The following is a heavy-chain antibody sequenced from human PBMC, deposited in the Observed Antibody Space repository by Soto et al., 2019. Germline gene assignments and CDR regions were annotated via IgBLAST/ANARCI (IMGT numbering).Heavy chain of an antibody. V-gene: IGHV5-51*01. D-gene: IGHD6-19*01. CDR3: GTQGSGQEFDY. J-gene: IGHJ4*02. Sequence: GESLKISCQVSGYNFTTYWIGWVRQMPGKGLEWMGIIHPDDSDTRYSPSFQGQVAISADKSITTAYLKWSSLKASDTAMYYCGTQGSGQEFDYWGQGTLVTVSS. CDR2: IHPDDSDT. CDR1: GYNFTTYW.